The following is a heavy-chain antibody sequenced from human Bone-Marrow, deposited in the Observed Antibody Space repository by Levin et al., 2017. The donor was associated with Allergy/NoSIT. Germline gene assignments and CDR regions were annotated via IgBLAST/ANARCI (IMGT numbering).Heavy chain of an antibody. CDR3: VRRNSYYDTSGSVHDVFDV. Sequence: SCTVSNYSISDGHYWGWIRQPPGKGLEWFGNIYHSGSTYYNPSLKSRVTISVDTSKNQFSLKLRSVTAADTAVYYCVRRNSYYDTSGSVHDVFDVWGQGTVVTVSS. J-gene: IGHJ3*01. D-gene: IGHD3-22*01. V-gene: IGHV4-38-2*02. CDR1: NYSISDGHY. CDR2: IYHSGST.